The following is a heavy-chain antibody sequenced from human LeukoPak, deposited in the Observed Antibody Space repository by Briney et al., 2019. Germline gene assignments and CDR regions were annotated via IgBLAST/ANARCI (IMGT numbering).Heavy chain of an antibody. Sequence: GASVKVSCKASGYTFTGYYMHWVRQAPGQGLEWMGWINPNSGGTNYAQMFQGRVTMTRDTSISTAYMELSRLRSDDTAVYYCARDPGGIVRTLTTVTTTVTAAFDYWGRGTLVTVSS. CDR3: ARDPGGIVRTLTTVTTTVTAAFDY. V-gene: IGHV1-2*02. D-gene: IGHD4-17*01. CDR1: GYTFTGYY. J-gene: IGHJ4*02. CDR2: INPNSGGT.